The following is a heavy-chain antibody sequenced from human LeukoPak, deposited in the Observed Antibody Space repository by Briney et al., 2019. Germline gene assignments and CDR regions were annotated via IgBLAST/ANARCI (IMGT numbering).Heavy chain of an antibody. D-gene: IGHD4/OR15-4a*01. CDR3: GRDPDYGDPY. V-gene: IGHV3-11*01. CDR2: ITSSGTTT. CDR1: GFSFSDSY. Sequence: GGSLRPSCSASGFSFSDSYMSWFRLSPEKGLEWIAYITSSGTTTEYADSVKGRFTISRVNAKNSLYLQMNSLRPGDTAVYYCGRDPDYGDPYWGQGTLVTVSS. J-gene: IGHJ4*02.